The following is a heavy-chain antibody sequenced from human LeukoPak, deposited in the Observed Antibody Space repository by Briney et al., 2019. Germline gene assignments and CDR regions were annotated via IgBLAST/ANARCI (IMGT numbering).Heavy chain of an antibody. Sequence: AGGSLRLSCAASGFTFDDYAMHWIRQATRKGLEWVSLISWDGGSTYYADSVKGRFTISRDNSKNSLYLQMNSLRAEDTALYYCAKDAGSLRFLEWYFDYYYMDVWGKGTTVTVSS. CDR2: ISWDGGST. D-gene: IGHD3-3*01. CDR1: GFTFDDYA. CDR3: AKDAGSLRFLEWYFDYYYMDV. V-gene: IGHV3-43D*04. J-gene: IGHJ6*03.